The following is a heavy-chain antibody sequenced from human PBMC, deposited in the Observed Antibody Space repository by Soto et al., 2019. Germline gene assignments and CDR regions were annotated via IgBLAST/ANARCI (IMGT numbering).Heavy chain of an antibody. V-gene: IGHV6-1*01. D-gene: IGHD6-13*01. J-gene: IGHJ4*02. CDR2: TYYRSKWFY. CDR1: GDSVSSNSVV. Sequence: SQTLSLTCAISGDSVSSNSVVWNWIRQSPSRGLEWLGRTYYRSKWFYEYAESVRSRIAINPDTSKNQFSLQLNSVTPEDTAVYYCAKACERSSWTPSDYWGQGTLVTVSS. CDR3: AKACERSSWTPSDY.